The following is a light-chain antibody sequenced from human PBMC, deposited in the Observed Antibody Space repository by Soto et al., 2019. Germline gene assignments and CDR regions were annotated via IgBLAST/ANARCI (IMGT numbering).Light chain of an antibody. Sequence: QSVLTQPRSVSGSPGQSVTISCTGTSSDVSGFNYVSWYQQHPGKAPKLVIYDVTKRPSGVPDRFSGSKSGNTASLTISGLQPEDEADYYCCSYAGSYVFANGKKVTV. CDR1: SSDVSGFNY. V-gene: IGLV2-11*01. CDR2: DVT. J-gene: IGLJ1*01. CDR3: CSYAGSYV.